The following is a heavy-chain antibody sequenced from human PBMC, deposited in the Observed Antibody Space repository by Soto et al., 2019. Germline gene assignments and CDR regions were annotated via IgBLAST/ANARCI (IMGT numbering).Heavy chain of an antibody. D-gene: IGHD2-8*01. CDR2: VYYRGRS. CDR1: GGSVSNSNYY. CDR3: VGQRTSVLTQAYFDY. J-gene: IGHJ4*02. Sequence: SETLSLTCTVSGGSVSNSNYYWGWIRQSPGKGLEWIGSVYYRGRSYSKSSVKSRVTISVDTFKNQFSLNLNSVTASDTAVYFCVGQRTSVLTQAYFDYWGPGALVTVSS. V-gene: IGHV4-39*01.